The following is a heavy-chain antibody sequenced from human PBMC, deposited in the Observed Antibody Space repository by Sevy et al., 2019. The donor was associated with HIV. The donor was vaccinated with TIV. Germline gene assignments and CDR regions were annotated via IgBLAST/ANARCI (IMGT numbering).Heavy chain of an antibody. CDR2: IYYSGST. D-gene: IGHD6-13*01. CDR3: ARESIGAVGDFDY. V-gene: IGHV4-59*01. Sequence: SETLSLTCTVSGGSIRNYFWSWIRQPPGKGLEWIGYIYYSGSTNYNPSLKTRLTISLDTSKNQFSLNLSAVTAADTAVYYCARESIGAVGDFDYWGQGTLVTVSS. J-gene: IGHJ4*02. CDR1: GGSIRNYF.